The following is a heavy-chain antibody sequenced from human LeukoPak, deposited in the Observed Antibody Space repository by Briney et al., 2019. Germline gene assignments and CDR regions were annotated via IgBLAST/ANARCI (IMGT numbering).Heavy chain of an antibody. Sequence: GESLKISCKGSGYSFTSYWIGWVRQMPGKGLECMGILYPGDSDTRYSPSFQRQVTISADKSISTAYLQWSSLKASDTAMYYCATHESNDFDYWGQGTLVTVSS. D-gene: IGHD2-8*01. J-gene: IGHJ4*02. CDR1: GYSFTSYW. CDR2: LYPGDSDT. V-gene: IGHV5-51*01. CDR3: ATHESNDFDY.